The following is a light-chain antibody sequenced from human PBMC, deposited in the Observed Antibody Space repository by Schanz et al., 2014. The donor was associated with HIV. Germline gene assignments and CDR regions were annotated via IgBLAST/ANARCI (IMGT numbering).Light chain of an antibody. CDR3: QHYYSYPST. V-gene: IGKV1-5*03. CDR2: KAS. CDR1: QSISSW. J-gene: IGKJ2*01. Sequence: DIQMTQSPSTLSASVGDRVTITCRANQSISSWLAWYQQRPGRAPKLLIYKASRLQKGVSSRFSGSGSGTEFTLPISSLQPDDFATYYCQHYYSYPSTFGQGTEVEIK.